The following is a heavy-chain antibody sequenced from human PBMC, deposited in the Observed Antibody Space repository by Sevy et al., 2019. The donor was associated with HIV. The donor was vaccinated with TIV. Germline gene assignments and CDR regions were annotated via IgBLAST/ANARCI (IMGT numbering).Heavy chain of an antibody. D-gene: IGHD6-19*01. CDR1: GFTFSSYW. V-gene: IGHV3-7*03. Sequence: GGSLRLSCAASGFTFSSYWMSWVRQAPGKGLEWVANIKQDGSEKYYVDSVKGRFTISRDNSKNTLSLLMNSLRAEDTALYYCAKAGVAVAGTFDLFYFDYWGQGTLVTVSS. J-gene: IGHJ4*02. CDR3: AKAGVAVAGTFDLFYFDY. CDR2: IKQDGSEK.